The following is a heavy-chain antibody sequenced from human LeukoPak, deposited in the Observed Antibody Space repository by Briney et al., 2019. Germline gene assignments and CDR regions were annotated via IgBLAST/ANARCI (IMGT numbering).Heavy chain of an antibody. Sequence: ASVKVSCKASGYTFTSYAMHWVRQAPGQRLEWMGWINAGNGNTKYSQKFQGRVTITADESTSTAYMELSSLRSEDTAVYYCARDGDSSGWYADAFDIWGQGTMVTVSS. CDR2: INAGNGNT. D-gene: IGHD6-19*01. CDR3: ARDGDSSGWYADAFDI. J-gene: IGHJ3*02. CDR1: GYTFTSYA. V-gene: IGHV1-3*01.